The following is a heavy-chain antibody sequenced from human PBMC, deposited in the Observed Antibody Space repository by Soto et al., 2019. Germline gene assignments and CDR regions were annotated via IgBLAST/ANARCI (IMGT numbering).Heavy chain of an antibody. CDR2: INAGNGNT. D-gene: IGHD3-10*01. CDR3: ARDTMVRGVIIGYYYGMDA. CDR1: GYTFTSYA. V-gene: IGHV1-3*01. J-gene: IGHJ6*04. Sequence: GASVKVSCKASGYTFTSYAMHWVRQAPGQRLEWMGWINAGNGNTKYSQKFQGRVTITRDTSASTAYMELSSLRSEDTAVYYCARDTMVRGVIIGYYYGMDAWGKGTTVTVPS.